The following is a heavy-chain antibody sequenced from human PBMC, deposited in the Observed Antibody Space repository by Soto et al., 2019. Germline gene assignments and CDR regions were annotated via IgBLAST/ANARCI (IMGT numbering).Heavy chain of an antibody. V-gene: IGHV1-69*13. Sequence: QVQLVQSGAEVKKPGSSVKVSRKASGGSFSTYGINWVRLAPGQGLEWMGGIIPKFGTTNYAQKFQGRVTITADESTNTAYMELNYLRSEDTAVYFCARELDPYYGGNSLSLDYWGQGTLVTVSS. CDR2: IIPKFGTT. J-gene: IGHJ4*02. D-gene: IGHD4-17*01. CDR1: GGSFSTYG. CDR3: ARELDPYYGGNSLSLDY.